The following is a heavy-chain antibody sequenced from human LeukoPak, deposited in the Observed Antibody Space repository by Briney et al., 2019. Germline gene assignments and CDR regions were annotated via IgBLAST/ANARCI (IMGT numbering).Heavy chain of an antibody. CDR2: ISGSGGST. Sequence: PGGSLRLSCAASGFTFSSYAMSWVRQAPGKGLEWVSAISGSGGSTYYADSVKGRFTISRDNSKNTLYLQMNSLRAEDTAVYYCAKDGYSSSWYAPGRPLIFDYWGQGTLVTVSS. CDR3: AKDGYSSSWYAPGRPLIFDY. J-gene: IGHJ4*02. CDR1: GFTFSSYA. V-gene: IGHV3-23*01. D-gene: IGHD6-13*01.